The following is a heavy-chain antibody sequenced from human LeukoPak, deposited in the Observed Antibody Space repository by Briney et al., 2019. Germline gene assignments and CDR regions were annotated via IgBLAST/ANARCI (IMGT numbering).Heavy chain of an antibody. CDR2: INSDGSST. D-gene: IGHD2-15*01. Sequence: GSLRLSCAASGFTFSSYWMHWVRQAPGKGLVWVSRINSDGSSTSYADSVKGRFTISRDNSKNTLYLQMNSLRAEDTAVYYCARGSHSKEGVGNDYWGQGTLVTVSS. J-gene: IGHJ4*02. CDR1: GFTFSSYW. V-gene: IGHV3-74*01. CDR3: ARGSHSKEGVGNDY.